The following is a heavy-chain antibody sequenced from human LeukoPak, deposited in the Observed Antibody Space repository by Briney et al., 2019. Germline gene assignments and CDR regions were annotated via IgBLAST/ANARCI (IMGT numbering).Heavy chain of an antibody. J-gene: IGHJ4*02. CDR1: GGSFSGYC. Sequence: SETLSLTCAVYGGSFSGYCWSWIRQPPGKGLEWIGEINHSGSTNYNPSLKSRVTISVDTSKNQFSLKLSSVTAADTAVYYCARGDLQDYYDSSGYPYYFDYWGQGTLVTVPS. CDR3: ARGDLQDYYDSSGYPYYFDY. CDR2: INHSGST. V-gene: IGHV4-34*01. D-gene: IGHD3-22*01.